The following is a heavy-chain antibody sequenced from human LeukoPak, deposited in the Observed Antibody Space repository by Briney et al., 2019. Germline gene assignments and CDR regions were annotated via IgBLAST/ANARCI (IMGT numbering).Heavy chain of an antibody. CDR2: IKQDGSEK. J-gene: IGHJ4*02. CDR3: ARGLAEYNRYFDY. D-gene: IGHD6-6*01. Sequence: GGSLRLSCAASGFTFSGYWMSWVRQAPGKGLEWVASIKQDGSEKCYVDSVKGRFTISRDSAKNSLYLQMNSLRAEDTAVYYCARGLAEYNRYFDYWGQGTLVTVSS. CDR1: GFTFSGYW. V-gene: IGHV3-7*01.